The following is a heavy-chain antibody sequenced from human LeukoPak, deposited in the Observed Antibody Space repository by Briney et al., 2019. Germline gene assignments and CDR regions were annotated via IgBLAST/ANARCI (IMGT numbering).Heavy chain of an antibody. V-gene: IGHV3-23*01. J-gene: IGHJ4*02. D-gene: IGHD3-3*01. CDR2: ISGSGGST. CDR1: GFTFSSYA. CDR3: AKDQDRAYYDFWSGYPQVSY. Sequence: GGSLRLSCAASGFTFSSYAMSWVRQAPGKGLEWVSAISGSGGSTYYADSVKGRFTISRDNSKNTLYLQMNSLRAEDTAVYYCAKDQDRAYYDFWSGYPQVSYWGQGTLVTASS.